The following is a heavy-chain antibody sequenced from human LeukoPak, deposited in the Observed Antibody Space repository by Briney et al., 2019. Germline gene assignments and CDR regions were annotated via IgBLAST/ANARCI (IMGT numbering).Heavy chain of an antibody. D-gene: IGHD5-18*01. CDR1: GGSISGYS. CDR3: ARDSGYSYGRSFDY. Sequence: SETLSLTCTVSGGSISGYSWSWIRQPPGKGLEWIVYIHYNGNTNYNPSVGGRVSFSLDTSKNELSLQLNSVTAADTAAYYCARDSGYSYGRSFDYWGQGTLVTVSS. CDR2: IHYNGNT. J-gene: IGHJ4*02. V-gene: IGHV4-59*01.